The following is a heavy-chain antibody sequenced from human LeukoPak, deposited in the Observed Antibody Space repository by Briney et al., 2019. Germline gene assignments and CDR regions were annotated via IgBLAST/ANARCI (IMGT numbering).Heavy chain of an antibody. V-gene: IGHV3-64*01. Sequence: GGPLRLSCAASGFTFSSYAMHWVRQAPGKGLEYVSAISSNGGSTYYANSVKGRFTISRDNSKNTLYLQMGSLRAEDMAVYYCARVGHSYYYYYMDVWGKGTTVTVSS. D-gene: IGHD3-16*01. J-gene: IGHJ6*03. CDR3: ARVGHSYYYYYMDV. CDR2: ISSNGGST. CDR1: GFTFSSYA.